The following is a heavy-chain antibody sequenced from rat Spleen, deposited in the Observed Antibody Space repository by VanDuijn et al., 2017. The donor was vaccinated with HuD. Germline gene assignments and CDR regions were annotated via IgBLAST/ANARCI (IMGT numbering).Heavy chain of an antibody. Sequence: EVQLQESGPGLVKPSQSLSLTCSVTGYSITSNYWGWIRKFPGNKMEWIGHISYSGSTTYNPSLKGRISITRDTSKNQFFLQLNSVTTEHTATYYCARWGRYFDLWGPGTMVTVSS. CDR2: ISYSGST. CDR3: ARWGRYFDL. V-gene: IGHV3-1*01. J-gene: IGHJ1*01. CDR1: GYSITSNY.